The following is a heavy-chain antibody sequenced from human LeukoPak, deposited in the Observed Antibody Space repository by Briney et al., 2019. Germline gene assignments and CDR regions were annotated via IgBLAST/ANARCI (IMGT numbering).Heavy chain of an antibody. CDR2: ISYDGSNK. D-gene: IGHD6-13*01. J-gene: IGHJ4*02. V-gene: IGHV3-30-3*01. Sequence: GGSLRLSCAASGFTFSSYAMHWVRQAPGKGLEWVAVISYDGSNKYYADSVKGRFTISRDNSKNTLYLQMNSLRAEDTAVYYCARLAVGVAAAGSDYWGQGTLVTVSS. CDR3: ARLAVGVAAAGSDY. CDR1: GFTFSSYA.